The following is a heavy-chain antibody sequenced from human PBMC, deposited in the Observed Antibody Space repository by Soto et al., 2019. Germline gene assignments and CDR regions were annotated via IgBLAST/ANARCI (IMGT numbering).Heavy chain of an antibody. D-gene: IGHD1-26*01. V-gene: IGHV3-74*01. J-gene: IGHJ4*02. CDR2: IYFDGITT. CDR3: ARGGAMGVDY. Sequence: VGSLRLSCTASGFTFNTHWMHWVRQAPGKGLVWVSRIYFDGITTNYADSVKGRLTVSRDNAKNTVYLHVNTLRDEDTAVYYCARGGAMGVDYWGQGTLVTVSS. CDR1: GFTFNTHW.